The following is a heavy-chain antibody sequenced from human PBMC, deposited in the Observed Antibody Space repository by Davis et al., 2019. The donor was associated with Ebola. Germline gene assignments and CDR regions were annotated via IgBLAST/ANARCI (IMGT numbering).Heavy chain of an antibody. J-gene: IGHJ6*04. V-gene: IGHV3-53*01. CDR2: IYSGGTT. CDR1: GFSVSSNY. CDR3: ARDPSGGSGWSVGYYGMDV. Sequence: GESLKISCAASGFSVSSNYMSWVRQAPGKGLEWLSIIYSGGTTYYADSVEGRFIISRDNYENTLYLQMNSLRVEDTAVYFCARDPSGGSGWSVGYYGMDVWGKGTTVTVSS. D-gene: IGHD6-19*01.